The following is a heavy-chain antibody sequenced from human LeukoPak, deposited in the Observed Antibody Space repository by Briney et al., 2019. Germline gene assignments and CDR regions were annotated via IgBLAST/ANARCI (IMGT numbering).Heavy chain of an antibody. D-gene: IGHD3-10*01. CDR3: AKDRAVEAYGSGSYYKI. Sequence: GGSLRLSCAASGFTFSSYAMHWVRQAPGKGLEWVAVISYDGSNEYYADSVKGRFTISRDNSENTLYLQMNSLRAEDTAVYYCAKDRAVEAYGSGSYYKIWGQGTLVTVSS. V-gene: IGHV3-30-3*01. J-gene: IGHJ4*02. CDR2: ISYDGSNE. CDR1: GFTFSSYA.